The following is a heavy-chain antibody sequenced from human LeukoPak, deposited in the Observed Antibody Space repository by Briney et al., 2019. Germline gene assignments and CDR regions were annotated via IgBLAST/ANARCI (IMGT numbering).Heavy chain of an antibody. CDR1: GFTFSSYA. CDR3: AKDRMYSSGWYSFNWFDP. V-gene: IGHV3-23*01. CDR2: ISGSGGST. Sequence: GGSLRLSCAASGFTFSSYAMSWVRQAPGKGLEWVSAISGSGGSTYYADSVKGRFTISRDNSKNTLYLQMNSLRAEDTAVYHCAKDRMYSSGWYSFNWFDPWGQGTLVTVSS. D-gene: IGHD6-19*01. J-gene: IGHJ5*02.